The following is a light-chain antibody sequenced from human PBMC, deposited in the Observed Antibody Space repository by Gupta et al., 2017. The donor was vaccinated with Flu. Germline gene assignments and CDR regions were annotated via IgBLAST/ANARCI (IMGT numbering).Light chain of an antibody. CDR3: NSYAGGSPL. J-gene: IGLJ2*01. V-gene: IGLV2-23*01. CDR1: SSDVGRYNL. Sequence: QSALTQPASVSGSPGQSITNSCTGTSSDVGRYNLVSWYQQYPGKAPKLIIYEANKRPSGVSTRFSGSRFGNTASLTISGLQTEDEADYYCNSYAGGSPLFGGGTRLTVL. CDR2: EAN.